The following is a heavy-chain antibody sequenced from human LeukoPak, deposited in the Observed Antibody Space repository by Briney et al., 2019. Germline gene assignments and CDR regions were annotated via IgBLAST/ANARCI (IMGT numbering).Heavy chain of an antibody. CDR1: GYTFSSYS. V-gene: IGHV1-46*01. Sequence: GASVKVSCKASGYTFSSYSVHWVRQAPGQGLDWMGIINPSGGSTSYAQKFQGRVTMTRDTSTSTVYMQLSSLRSEDTAVYYCASAISPVAYYGMDVWGQGTTVTVSS. D-gene: IGHD3-3*01. J-gene: IGHJ6*02. CDR3: ASAISPVAYYGMDV. CDR2: INPSGGST.